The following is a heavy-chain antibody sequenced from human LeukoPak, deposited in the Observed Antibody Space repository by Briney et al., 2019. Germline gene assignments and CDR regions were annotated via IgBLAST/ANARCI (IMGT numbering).Heavy chain of an antibody. D-gene: IGHD6-13*01. V-gene: IGHV1-18*01. Sequence: ASVKVSCKASGYTFTSYGISWVRQAPGQGLEWMGWISTYNGDTNYAQKLQGRVTMTTDTSTSTAYMELNSLRSDDTAVYYCARRLGSSSWYAFDYWGQGTLVTVSS. CDR2: ISTYNGDT. J-gene: IGHJ4*02. CDR1: GYTFTSYG. CDR3: ARRLGSSSWYAFDY.